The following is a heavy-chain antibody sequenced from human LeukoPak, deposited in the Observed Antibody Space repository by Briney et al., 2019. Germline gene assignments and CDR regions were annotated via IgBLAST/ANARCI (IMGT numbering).Heavy chain of an antibody. CDR3: AKGGSYREIDY. CDR1: GFTFSNYA. V-gene: IGHV3-23*01. J-gene: IGHJ4*02. CDR2: ISDSGGGT. D-gene: IGHD1-26*01. Sequence: PGGSLRLSCTASGFTFSNYAMTWVRQAPGKGLEWVSVISDSGGGTYYADSVKGRFTISRDNSKNTLYLQMNSLRAEDTAVYYCAKGGSYREIDYWGQGTLVTVSS.